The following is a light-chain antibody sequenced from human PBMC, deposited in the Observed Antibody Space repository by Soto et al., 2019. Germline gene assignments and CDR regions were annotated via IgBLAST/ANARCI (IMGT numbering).Light chain of an antibody. J-gene: IGLJ2*01. V-gene: IGLV2-14*01. Sequence: QSALTQPASVSGSPGQSVTISCTGSNSDVGGYDFVSWYQHHPDKAPKLILYEVTKRPSGVSNRFSGSKSGNTASLTISGLQAEDDADYYCSSHTSTSTLEVIFGGGTKLTVL. CDR2: EVT. CDR1: NSDVGGYDF. CDR3: SSHTSTSTLEVI.